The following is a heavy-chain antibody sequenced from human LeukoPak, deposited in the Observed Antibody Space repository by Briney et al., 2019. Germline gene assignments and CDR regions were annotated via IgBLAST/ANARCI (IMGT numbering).Heavy chain of an antibody. CDR3: ARGGYYYDSSGYFPV. V-gene: IGHV4-59*01. CDR1: GGSISSYY. J-gene: IGHJ3*01. D-gene: IGHD3-22*01. CDR2: IYYSGST. Sequence: SETLSLTCTVPGGSISSYYWSWIRQPPGKGLEWIGYIYYSGSTNYNPSLKSRVTISVDTSKNQFSLKLSSVTAADTAVYYCARGGYYYDSSGYFPVWGQGTMVTVSS.